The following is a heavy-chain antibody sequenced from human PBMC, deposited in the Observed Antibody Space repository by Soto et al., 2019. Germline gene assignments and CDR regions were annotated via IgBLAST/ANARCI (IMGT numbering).Heavy chain of an antibody. D-gene: IGHD3-10*01. CDR2: ISYDGSNK. CDR3: AKDRWFGELLTLFFDY. V-gene: IGHV3-30*18. J-gene: IGHJ4*02. CDR1: GFTFSSYG. Sequence: GGSLRLSCAASGFTFSSYGMHWVRQAPGKGLEWVAVISYDGSNKYYADPVKGRFTISRDNSKNTLYLQMNSLRAEDTAVYYCAKDRWFGELLTLFFDYWGQGTLVTVSS.